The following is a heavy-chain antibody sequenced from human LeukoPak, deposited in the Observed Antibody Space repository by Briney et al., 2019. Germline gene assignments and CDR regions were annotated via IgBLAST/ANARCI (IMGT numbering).Heavy chain of an antibody. CDR3: ARGPSLITFGGVIPEFDY. CDR2: ISSSGSTI. D-gene: IGHD3-16*02. Sequence: GGSLRLSCAASGFTFSDYYMSWIRQAPGQGLEWVSYISSSGSTIYYADSVKGRFTISRDNVKNSLYLQMNSLRAEDTAVYYCARGPSLITFGGVIPEFDYWGQGTLVTVSS. CDR1: GFTFSDYY. V-gene: IGHV3-11*04. J-gene: IGHJ4*02.